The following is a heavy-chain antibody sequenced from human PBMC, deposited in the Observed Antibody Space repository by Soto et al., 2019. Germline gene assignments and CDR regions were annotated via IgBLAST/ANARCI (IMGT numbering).Heavy chain of an antibody. CDR3: ARGIVVVPAAENWFDP. J-gene: IGHJ5*02. V-gene: IGHV3-21*01. CDR1: GFTFSSYS. CDR2: ISSSSSYI. D-gene: IGHD2-2*01. Sequence: EVQLVESGGGLVKPGGSLRLSCAASGFTFSSYSMNWVRQAPGKGLEWVSSISSSSSYIYYADSVKGRFTISRDNAKNSLALKMNSLRAEDTAVYYCARGIVVVPAAENWFDPWGQGTLVTVSS.